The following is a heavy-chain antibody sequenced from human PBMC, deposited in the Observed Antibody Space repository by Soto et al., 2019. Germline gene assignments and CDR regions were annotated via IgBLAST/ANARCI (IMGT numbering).Heavy chain of an antibody. CDR2: INPNSGGT. J-gene: IGHJ3*02. D-gene: IGHD3-9*01. CDR1: GYTFTSYG. V-gene: IGHV1-2*04. Sequence: GASVKVSCKASGYTFTSYGISWVRQAPGQGLEWMGWINPNSGGTNYAQKFQGWVTMTRDTSISTAYMELSRLRSDDTAVYYCARAVLRYFDWAGPDAFDIWGQGTMVTVSS. CDR3: ARAVLRYFDWAGPDAFDI.